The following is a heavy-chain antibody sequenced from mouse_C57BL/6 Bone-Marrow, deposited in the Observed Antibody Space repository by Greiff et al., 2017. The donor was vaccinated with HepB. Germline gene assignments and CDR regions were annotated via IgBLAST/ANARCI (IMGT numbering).Heavy chain of an antibody. CDR3: ARAYYRNFLAY. CDR1: GFTFSDYY. J-gene: IGHJ3*01. V-gene: IGHV5-12*01. D-gene: IGHD2-5*01. Sequence: EVQLVESGGGLVQPGGSLKLSCAASGFTFSDYYMYWVRQTPEKRLEWVAYISNGGGSTYYPDTVKGRFTISRDNAKNTLYLQMSRLKSEDTAMYYCARAYYRNFLAYWGQGTLVTVSA. CDR2: ISNGGGST.